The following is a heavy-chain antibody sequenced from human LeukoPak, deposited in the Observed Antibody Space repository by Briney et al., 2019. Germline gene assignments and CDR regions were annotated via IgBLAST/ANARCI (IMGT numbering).Heavy chain of an antibody. CDR2: IIPIFGTA. D-gene: IGHD3-16*01. CDR1: GGTFSSYA. V-gene: IGHV1-69*13. J-gene: IGHJ4*02. CDR3: ARDDGGTLNLAGSEKDLTSFDY. Sequence: GASVKVSCKASGGTFSSYAISWVRQAPGQGLEWMGGIIPIFGTANYAQKFQGRVTITADESTSTAYMELSSLRSEDTAVYYCARDDGGTLNLAGSEKDLTSFDYWGQGTLVTVSS.